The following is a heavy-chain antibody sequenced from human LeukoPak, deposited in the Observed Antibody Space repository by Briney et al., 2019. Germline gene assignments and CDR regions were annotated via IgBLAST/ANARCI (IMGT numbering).Heavy chain of an antibody. J-gene: IGHJ5*02. CDR2: IYYSGST. CDR1: GGSISSYY. CDR3: ARLGRYCSGGSCSPLDP. D-gene: IGHD2-15*01. V-gene: IGHV4-59*01. Sequence: SETLSLTCTVSGGSISSYYWSWIRQPPGKGLEWIGYIYYSGSTNYNPSLKSRVTISVDTSKNQFSLKLSSVTAADTAVYYCARLGRYCSGGSCSPLDPWGQGTLVTVSS.